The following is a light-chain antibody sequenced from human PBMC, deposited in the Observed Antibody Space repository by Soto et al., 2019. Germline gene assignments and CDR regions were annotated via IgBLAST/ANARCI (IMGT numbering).Light chain of an antibody. V-gene: IGLV2-14*01. CDR1: SSDVGGYNY. Sequence: QSALTQPASVSGSPGQSITISCTGTSSDVGGYNYVSWYQQHPGKAPKLMIYDVSNRPSGVSNRFSGSKSGNTASLTISGLQAEDAADYSCSSYTSSSTLSYVFGTGTKVTVL. J-gene: IGLJ1*01. CDR3: SSYTSSSTLSYV. CDR2: DVS.